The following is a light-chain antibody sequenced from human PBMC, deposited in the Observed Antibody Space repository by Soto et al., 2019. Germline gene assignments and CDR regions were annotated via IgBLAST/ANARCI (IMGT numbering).Light chain of an antibody. CDR3: ATWDDSLNVV. CDR2: SND. J-gene: IGLJ2*01. Sequence: QSVLTQSPSASGTPGQRVSISCSGSTSNIGTNTVSWYQHVPGTAPKLLIYSNDQRPSAVPGRFSGSKSGTSASLAISGILSEDEADYYCATWDDSLNVVFGGGTKLTVL. CDR1: TSNIGTNT. V-gene: IGLV1-44*01.